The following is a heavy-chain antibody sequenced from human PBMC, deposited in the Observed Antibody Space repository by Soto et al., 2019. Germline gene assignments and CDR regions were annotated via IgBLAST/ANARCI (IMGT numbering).Heavy chain of an antibody. Sequence: GSLRLSCAASGFTFSTSGMNWVRQAPGKGLDWVSSVSPGSTSIFYGDSVKGRFTISRDDAKSSLYLKMTGLRAEDTAVYYCATFTRGGFETWGQGTLVTVSS. J-gene: IGHJ5*02. CDR2: VSPGSTSI. V-gene: IGHV3-21*06. CDR3: ATFTRGGFET. CDR1: GFTFSTSG. D-gene: IGHD3-16*01.